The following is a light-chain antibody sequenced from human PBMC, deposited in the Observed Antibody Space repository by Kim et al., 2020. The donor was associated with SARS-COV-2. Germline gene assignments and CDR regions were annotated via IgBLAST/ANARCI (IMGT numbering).Light chain of an antibody. CDR2: DAS. CDR1: QSVSSSY. V-gene: IGKV3-20*01. CDR3: QQYGSSPYT. Sequence: LPPGERATLSCRASQSVSSSYVAWYQQKPGRAPRLLIYDASGRATGIPDRFSGSGSGTDFTLTISRLEPEDFAVYYCQQYGSSPYTFGQGTKLEI. J-gene: IGKJ2*01.